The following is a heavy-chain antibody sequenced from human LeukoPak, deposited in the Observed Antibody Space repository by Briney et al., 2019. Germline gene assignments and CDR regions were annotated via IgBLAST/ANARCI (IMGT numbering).Heavy chain of an antibody. CDR3: GRGGFDIVVVPDGIRLGARFRNLFDP. J-gene: IGHJ5*02. Sequence: SETLSLTCTVSGYSISSGYYWGWIRQPPGKGLEWIGSIYHSGSTYYNPSLKSRVTISVDTSKNQFSLKLSSVTAADTAVYYCGRGGFDIVVVPDGIRLGARFRNLFDPWGQGNLVTVSS. CDR2: IYHSGST. CDR1: GYSISSGYY. D-gene: IGHD2-2*02. V-gene: IGHV4-38-2*02.